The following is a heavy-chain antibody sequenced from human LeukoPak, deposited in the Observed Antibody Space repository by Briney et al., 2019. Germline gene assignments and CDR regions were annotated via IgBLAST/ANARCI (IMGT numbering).Heavy chain of an antibody. V-gene: IGHV4-59*01. CDR1: GDSISNFY. J-gene: IGHJ6*03. CDR2: IDYSGST. CDR3: ARETSQKGAHYMDV. Sequence: PSETLSLTCSVSGDSISNFYWSWIRQPPGKGLEWIGYIDYSGSTSYNPSLKSRVTISVDTSKNQFSLKLSSVTAADTAVYYCARETSQKGAHYMDVWGKGTTVTVSS. D-gene: IGHD3-16*01.